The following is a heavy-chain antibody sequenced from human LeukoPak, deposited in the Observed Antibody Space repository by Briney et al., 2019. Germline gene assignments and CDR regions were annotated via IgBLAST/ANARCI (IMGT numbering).Heavy chain of an antibody. Sequence: GGSLRLSCAASGFTFTSYAMHWVRQAPGKGLEWVAVISYDGSNKYYADSVKGRFTISRDNSKNTLYLQMNSLRAEGTAVHYCARGGQYSYAYWGQGTLVTVSS. CDR1: GFTFTSYA. CDR3: ARGGQYSYAY. J-gene: IGHJ4*02. V-gene: IGHV3-30-3*01. CDR2: ISYDGSNK. D-gene: IGHD5-18*01.